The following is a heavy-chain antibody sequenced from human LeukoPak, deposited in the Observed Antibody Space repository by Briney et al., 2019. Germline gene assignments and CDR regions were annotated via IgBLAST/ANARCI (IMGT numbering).Heavy chain of an antibody. CDR2: ISASGGST. D-gene: IGHD2-2*01. Sequence: GGSLRLSCAASGFTFSSYAMSWVRQAPGKGLEWVSVISASGGSTHYADSVKGRFTISRDNSKNTLSLQMNSLRAEDTAVYYCARDHGDCSSTSCQWEAFDIWGQGTMVTVSS. CDR1: GFTFSSYA. J-gene: IGHJ3*02. CDR3: ARDHGDCSSTSCQWEAFDI. V-gene: IGHV3-23*01.